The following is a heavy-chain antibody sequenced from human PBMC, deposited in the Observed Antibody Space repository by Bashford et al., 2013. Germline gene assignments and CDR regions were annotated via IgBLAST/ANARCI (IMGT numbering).Heavy chain of an antibody. CDR1: GGTPISDG. CDR3: AKSSKPSRDGPEYYFDY. CDR2: LIPILRTP. Sequence: SVKVSCKASGGTPISDGFSWVRQAPGQGLEWMGGLIPILRTPNYAQKFQGRVTITADESTSTAYMELSSLKSEDTAVYYCAKSSKPSRDGPEYYFDYWGQGTLVTVSS. D-gene: IGHD1-14*01. J-gene: IGHJ4*02. V-gene: IGHV1-69*13.